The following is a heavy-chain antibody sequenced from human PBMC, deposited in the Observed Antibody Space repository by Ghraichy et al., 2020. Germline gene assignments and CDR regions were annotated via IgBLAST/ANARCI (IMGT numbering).Heavy chain of an antibody. J-gene: IGHJ4*02. CDR1: GFTFSSYG. Sequence: GGSLRLSCAASGFTFSSYGMHWVRQAPGKGLEWVAVIWYDGSNKYYADSVKGRFTISRDNSKNTLYLQMNSLRAEDTAVYYCASYDSSSWTPFDYWGQGTLVTVSS. CDR3: ASYDSSSWTPFDY. D-gene: IGHD6-13*01. V-gene: IGHV3-33*01. CDR2: IWYDGSNK.